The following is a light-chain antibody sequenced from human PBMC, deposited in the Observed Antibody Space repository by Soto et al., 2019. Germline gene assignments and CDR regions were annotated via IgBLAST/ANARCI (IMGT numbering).Light chain of an antibody. J-gene: IGKJ4*01. V-gene: IGKV3-11*01. Sequence: ETELTQSPATLSLSPGDTATLSCRASQSIKTYFAWYQQKRGQAPKLLIYGASSMATGVPDRFTGSGSGTDFTLTSSRLAHEDSALFYCQHRDDWVSFGGGTKVEIK. CDR3: QHRDDWVS. CDR1: QSIKTY. CDR2: GAS.